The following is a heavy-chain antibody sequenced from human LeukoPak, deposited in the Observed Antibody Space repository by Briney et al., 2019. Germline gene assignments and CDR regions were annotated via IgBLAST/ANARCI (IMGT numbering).Heavy chain of an antibody. V-gene: IGHV1-2*02. D-gene: IGHD5-12*01. Sequence: GASVKVSCKASGYTFTGYYMHWVRQAPGQGLEWMGWINPNSGGTNYAQKFQGRVTMTRDTSISTAYMELSRLRSDDTAVYYCARGYSGYEGGSYFDYWGQGTLVTVSS. CDR1: GYTFTGYY. J-gene: IGHJ4*02. CDR2: INPNSGGT. CDR3: ARGYSGYEGGSYFDY.